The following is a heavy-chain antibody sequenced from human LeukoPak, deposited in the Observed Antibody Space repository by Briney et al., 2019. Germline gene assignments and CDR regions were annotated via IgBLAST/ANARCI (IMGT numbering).Heavy chain of an antibody. V-gene: IGHV4-39*07. J-gene: IGHJ6*03. CDR1: FGSVSSNTYF. D-gene: IGHD1-14*01. Sequence: PSETLSLTCTVSFGSVSSNTYFWGWIRQPPGKGLEWIGSISSGGSTHYNPSLKSRVTMSVDTSKNQFSLRLNSVTAADTAVYFCARGLGISRPDYVDVWGNGTTVTVSS. CDR2: ISSGGST. CDR3: ARGLGISRPDYVDV.